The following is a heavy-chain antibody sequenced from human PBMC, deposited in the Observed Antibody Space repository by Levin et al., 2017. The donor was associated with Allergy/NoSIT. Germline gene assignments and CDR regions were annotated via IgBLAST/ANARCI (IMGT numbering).Heavy chain of an antibody. CDR3: ARETWIQLWLPNY. CDR1: GFSFSDYY. Sequence: PGGSLRLSCAASGFSFSDYYMGWIRQAPGKGLEWVSSISSSGSSIYYADSMKGRFTISRDNAKNSLYLQMNSLRAEDTAVYYCARETWIQLWLPNYWGQGTLVTVSS. V-gene: IGHV3-11*01. J-gene: IGHJ4*02. D-gene: IGHD5-18*01. CDR2: ISSSGSSI.